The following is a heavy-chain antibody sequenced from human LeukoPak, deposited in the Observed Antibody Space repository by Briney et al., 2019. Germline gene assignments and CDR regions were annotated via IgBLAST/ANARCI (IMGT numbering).Heavy chain of an antibody. V-gene: IGHV3-23*01. CDR3: ASRGYSYGTYYYYYGMDV. Sequence: GGSLRLSCAASEFTFSSYAMSWVRQAPGKGLEWVSDISGSGDSTYYADSVKGRFTISRDNSKNTLYLQMNSLRAEDTAVYYCASRGYSYGTYYYYYGMDVWGQGTTVTVSS. J-gene: IGHJ6*02. CDR2: ISGSGDST. CDR1: EFTFSSYA. D-gene: IGHD5-18*01.